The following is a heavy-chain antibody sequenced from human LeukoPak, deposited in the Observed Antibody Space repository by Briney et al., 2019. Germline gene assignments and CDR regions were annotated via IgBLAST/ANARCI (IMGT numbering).Heavy chain of an antibody. CDR2: ISSSSSYI. CDR1: GFTFSSYS. J-gene: IGHJ4*02. V-gene: IGHV3-21*01. Sequence: GGSLRLSCAASGFTFSSYSMNWVRQAPGKGLEWVSSISSSSSYIYYADSVKGRFTISRDNAKNSLYLQMNSLRAEDTAVYYCARDLGYDFWSGYWVFDYWGQGTLVTVSS. CDR3: ARDLGYDFWSGYWVFDY. D-gene: IGHD3-3*01.